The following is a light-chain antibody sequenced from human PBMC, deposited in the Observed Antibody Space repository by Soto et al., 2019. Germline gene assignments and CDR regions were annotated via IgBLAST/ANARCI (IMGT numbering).Light chain of an antibody. J-gene: IGLJ1*01. CDR1: SSDVGRYDL. CDR2: EVT. V-gene: IGLV2-23*02. CDR3: CLYAGSSTYV. Sequence: QSALTQPASVSGSPGQSITISCTGSSSDVGRYDLVSWYQQHPGKVPKLIIHEVTKRSSGLSNRFSGSKSGNTASLTISGLQAEDEADYYCCLYAGSSTYVFGTATKVTVL.